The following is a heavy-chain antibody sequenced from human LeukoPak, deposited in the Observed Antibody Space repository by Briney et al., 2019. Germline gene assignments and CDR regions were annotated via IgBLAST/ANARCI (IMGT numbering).Heavy chain of an antibody. D-gene: IGHD6-13*01. V-gene: IGHV1-2*02. CDR2: INPNSGGT. Sequence: GASVKVSCKASGYTFTGYYMHWVRQAPGQGLEWMGWINPNSGGTNYAQKFQGRVTMTRDTSISAAYMELSGLRSDDTAVYYCAREGSSWYLAFNYWGQGTLVTVSS. CDR3: AREGSSWYLAFNY. J-gene: IGHJ4*02. CDR1: GYTFTGYY.